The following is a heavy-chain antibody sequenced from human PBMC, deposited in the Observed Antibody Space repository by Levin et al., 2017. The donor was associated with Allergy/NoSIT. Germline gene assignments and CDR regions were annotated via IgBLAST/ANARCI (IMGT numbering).Heavy chain of an antibody. Sequence: KVSCKGSGYTFPSYWIAWVRQMPGKGLEWMGMIFPGDSDTRYSPSFQGQVTISVDKSISTAYLQWSSLKASDTAMYYCARSSGYCNHWGQGTLVTVSS. CDR3: ARSSGYCNH. CDR2: IFPGDSDT. CDR1: GYTFPSYW. D-gene: IGHD3-22*01. V-gene: IGHV5-51*01. J-gene: IGHJ5*02.